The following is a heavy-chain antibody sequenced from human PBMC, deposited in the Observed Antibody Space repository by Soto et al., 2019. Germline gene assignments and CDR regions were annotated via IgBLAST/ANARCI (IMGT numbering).Heavy chain of an antibody. CDR2: IYPGDSDT. V-gene: IGHV5-51*01. Sequence: RGESLKISCKGSGYSFTSYWIGWVRQMPGKGLEWMGIIYPGDSDTRYSPSFQGQVTISADKSISTAYLQWSSLKASDTAMYYCARRQLVSGATDAFDIWGQGTTVTVSS. J-gene: IGHJ3*02. CDR1: GYSFTSYW. D-gene: IGHD1-26*01. CDR3: ARRQLVSGATDAFDI.